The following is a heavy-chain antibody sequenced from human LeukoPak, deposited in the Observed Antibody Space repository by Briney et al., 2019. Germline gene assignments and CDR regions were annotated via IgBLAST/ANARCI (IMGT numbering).Heavy chain of an antibody. V-gene: IGHV3-11*06. CDR2: ISSSSSHT. CDR1: GFTFSDYY. D-gene: IGHD6-13*01. J-gene: IGHJ4*02. Sequence: GGSLRLSCAASGFTFSDYYMSWIRQAPGKGLEWVSYISSSSSHTTYADSVKGRFTISRDNAKNSLSLQVNSLRADDTAVYYCARVGSRAAAGTPDYWGQGTLVTVSS. CDR3: ARVGSRAAAGTPDY.